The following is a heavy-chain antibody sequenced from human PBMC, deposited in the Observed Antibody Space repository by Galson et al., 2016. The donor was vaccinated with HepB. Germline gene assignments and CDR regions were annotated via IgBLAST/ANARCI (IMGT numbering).Heavy chain of an antibody. Sequence: SLRLSCAASGFTVSNLYMTWVRQAPGKGLEWVASIKQDGGETFYVDSVKGRFTISRDNAKNSLYLHMNSLRAEDAAVYYCAREDRATWVYWGQGTLVTVSS. V-gene: IGHV3-7*05. J-gene: IGHJ4*02. CDR3: AREDRATWVY. CDR2: IKQDGGET. CDR1: GFTVSNLY. D-gene: IGHD7-27*01.